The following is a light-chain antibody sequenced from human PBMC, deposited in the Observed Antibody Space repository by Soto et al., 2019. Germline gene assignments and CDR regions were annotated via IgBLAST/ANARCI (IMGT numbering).Light chain of an antibody. V-gene: IGKV1-5*01. J-gene: IGKJ1*01. CDR1: QSISSW. Sequence: DIQMTQSPSTLSASVGDRVTITGRASQSISSWLAWYQQKPGKAPKLLIYDASSLESGVPSRFSGSGSGKEFTLTISSLQPDDFATYYCQQYNSYWTFGQGTKVEIK. CDR3: QQYNSYWT. CDR2: DAS.